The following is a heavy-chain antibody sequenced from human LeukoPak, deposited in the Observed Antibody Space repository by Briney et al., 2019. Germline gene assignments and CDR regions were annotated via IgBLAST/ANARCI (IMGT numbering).Heavy chain of an antibody. J-gene: IGHJ5*02. CDR1: GGSISSYY. V-gene: IGHV4-59*12. CDR2: IYYSGST. D-gene: IGHD6-19*01. Sequence: SETLSLTCTVSGGSISSYYWSWIRQPPGKGLEWIGYIYYSGSTNYNPSLKSRVTISVDTSKNQFSLKLSSVTAADTAVYYCARDQWLLNWFDPWGQGTLVTVSS. CDR3: ARDQWLLNWFDP.